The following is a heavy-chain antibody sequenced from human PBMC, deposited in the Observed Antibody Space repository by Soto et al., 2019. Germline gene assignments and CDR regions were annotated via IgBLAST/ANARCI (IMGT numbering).Heavy chain of an antibody. CDR3: ARGHYYDSSGYYYFGFYYYYYGMDV. Sequence: PSETLSLTCAVYGGSFSGYYRSWIRQPPGKGLEWIGEINHSGSTNYNPSLKSRVTISVDTSKNQLSLKLSSVTAADTAVYYCARGHYYDSSGYYYFGFYYYYYGMDVWGQGTTVTVSS. D-gene: IGHD3-22*01. CDR1: GGSFSGYY. CDR2: INHSGST. J-gene: IGHJ6*02. V-gene: IGHV4-34*01.